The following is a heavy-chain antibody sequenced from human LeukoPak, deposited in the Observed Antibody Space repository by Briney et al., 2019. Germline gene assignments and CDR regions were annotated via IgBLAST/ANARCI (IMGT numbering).Heavy chain of an antibody. CDR2: INPNSGDT. Sequence: ASVKVSCKASGGTFSSYAISWVRQAPGQGLEWMGRINPNSGDTSFAQKFQGRVTMTRDTSTRTAYMELSRLRSDDTAVYYCARLKKGTYPNDYWGQGTLVTVSS. V-gene: IGHV1-2*06. CDR3: ARLKKGTYPNDY. J-gene: IGHJ4*02. CDR1: GGTFSSYA.